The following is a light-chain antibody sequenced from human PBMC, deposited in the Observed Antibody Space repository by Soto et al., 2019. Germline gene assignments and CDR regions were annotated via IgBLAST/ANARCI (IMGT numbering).Light chain of an antibody. CDR3: QQSYRTPPYT. CDR1: QSISSY. J-gene: IGKJ2*01. Sequence: DIQMTQSPSSLSASVGDRVTITCRASQSISSYLNWYQQKPGKAPKLLIYAASSLQSGVPSRFSGSGSGTDFTLTITSLQPEYFATYYCQQSYRTPPYTFGQGTKLEVK. CDR2: AAS. V-gene: IGKV1-39*01.